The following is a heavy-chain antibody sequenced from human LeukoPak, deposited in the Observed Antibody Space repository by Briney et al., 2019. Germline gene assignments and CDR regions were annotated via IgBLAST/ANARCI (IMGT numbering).Heavy chain of an antibody. Sequence: GRSLSLSCAASGFTFSSYAMHWVRQAPGKGLEWVAVISYDGSNKYYADSVKGRFTISRDNSKNTLYLQMNSLRAEDTAVYYCARGLREWELLGVSNFDYWGQGTLVTVSS. J-gene: IGHJ4*02. CDR3: ARGLREWELLGVSNFDY. V-gene: IGHV3-30-3*01. CDR2: ISYDGSNK. D-gene: IGHD1-26*01. CDR1: GFTFSSYA.